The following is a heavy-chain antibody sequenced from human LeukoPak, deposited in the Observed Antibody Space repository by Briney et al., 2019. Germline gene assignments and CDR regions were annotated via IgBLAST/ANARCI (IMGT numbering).Heavy chain of an antibody. CDR3: AKGLLWELRPGYFDY. D-gene: IGHD1-26*01. CDR2: ISGSGGST. Sequence: PGRSLRLSCAASGFTFSSYAMSWVRQAPGKGLEWVSAISGSGGSTYYADSVKGRFTISRDNSKNTLYLQMNSLRAEDTAVYYCAKGLLWELRPGYFDYWGQGTLVTVSS. CDR1: GFTFSSYA. V-gene: IGHV3-23*01. J-gene: IGHJ4*02.